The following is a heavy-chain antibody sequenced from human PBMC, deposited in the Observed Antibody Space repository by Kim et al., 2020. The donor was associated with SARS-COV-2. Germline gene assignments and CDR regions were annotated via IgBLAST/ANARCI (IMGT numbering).Heavy chain of an antibody. CDR2: ISAYNGNT. CDR3: ARGYCSGGSCRLLGSYYYGMDV. CDR1: GYTFTSYG. V-gene: IGHV1-18*04. J-gene: IGHJ6*02. Sequence: ASVKVSCKASGYTFTSYGISWVRQAPGQGLEWMGWISAYNGNTNYAQKLQGRVTMTTDTSTSTAYMELRSLRSDDTAVYYCARGYCSGGSCRLLGSYYYGMDVWGQGTTVTVSS. D-gene: IGHD2-15*01.